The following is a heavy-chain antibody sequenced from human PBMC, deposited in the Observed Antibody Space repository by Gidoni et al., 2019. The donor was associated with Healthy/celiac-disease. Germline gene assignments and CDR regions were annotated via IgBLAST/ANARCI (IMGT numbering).Heavy chain of an antibody. J-gene: IGHJ4*02. CDR3: AREGGTFFGPTGGLCY. CDR1: GGSISSYY. D-gene: IGHD3-3*01. CDR2: LSYSGST. Sequence: QVQLQESGPGLGKPSETLSLTCTVSGGSISSYYWSWIRQPPGTGLEWIGHLSYSGSTNYNPSLKIRVTISVDTSKNQFSLKLSSVTAADTAVYYCAREGGTFFGPTGGLCYWGQGTLVTVSS. V-gene: IGHV4-59*01.